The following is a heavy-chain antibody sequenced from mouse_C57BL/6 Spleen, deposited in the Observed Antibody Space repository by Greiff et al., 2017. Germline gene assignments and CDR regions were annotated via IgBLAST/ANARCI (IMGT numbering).Heavy chain of an antibody. Sequence: EVKLQESGPGLVKPSQSLSLTCSVTGYSITSGYYWNWIRQFPGNKLEWMGYISYDGSNNYNPSLKNRISITRDTSKNQFFLKLKSVTTEDTATYYCARAPLYDYDREYWYFDVWGTGTTVTVSS. J-gene: IGHJ1*03. CDR2: ISYDGSN. D-gene: IGHD2-4*01. V-gene: IGHV3-6*01. CDR3: ARAPLYDYDREYWYFDV. CDR1: GYSITSGYY.